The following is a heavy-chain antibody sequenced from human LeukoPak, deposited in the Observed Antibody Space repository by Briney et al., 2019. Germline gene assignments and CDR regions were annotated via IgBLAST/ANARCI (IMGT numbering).Heavy chain of an antibody. CDR3: GRFGYVAGIDL. V-gene: IGHV3-7*01. J-gene: IGHJ4*02. CDR2: IDPAGTDT. CDR1: GFSFNSYW. D-gene: IGHD6-19*01. Sequence: PGGSLRLSCAASGFSFNSYWMTWVRQPLGRGLGWVANIDPAGTDTYYVDPVKGRFTISRDNAKNLVYLQMNTLRAEDTAVYSCGRFGYVAGIDLWGQGTLVTVSS.